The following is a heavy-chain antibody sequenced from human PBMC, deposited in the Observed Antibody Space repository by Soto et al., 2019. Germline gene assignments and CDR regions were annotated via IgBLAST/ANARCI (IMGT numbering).Heavy chain of an antibody. CDR3: ASARGLYYYGSGRGAFDM. CDR1: GGSISSSSYY. J-gene: IGHJ3*02. CDR2: IYYIGST. D-gene: IGHD3-10*01. Sequence: SETLSLTCTVSGGSISSSSYYWGWIRHPPGKGLEWIGSIYYIGSTYYNPSLKSRVTISVDTSKNQFSLKLSSVTAADTAVYYCASARGLYYYGSGRGAFDMWGQGTMVTVSS. V-gene: IGHV4-39*01.